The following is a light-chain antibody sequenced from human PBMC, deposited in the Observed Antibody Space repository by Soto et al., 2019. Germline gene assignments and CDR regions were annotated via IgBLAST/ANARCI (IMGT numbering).Light chain of an antibody. CDR2: EDI. J-gene: IGLJ2*01. V-gene: IGLV2-23*01. Sequence: QSVLTQPASVSGSPGQSITISCTGTSSDVGSYSLVSWYQQLPGKAPKLMIYEDIKRPSGVSNRFSGSKSGNTASLTISGLQAEDEADYYCCSYAVGTTLVFGGGTKLTV. CDR1: SSDVGSYSL. CDR3: CSYAVGTTLV.